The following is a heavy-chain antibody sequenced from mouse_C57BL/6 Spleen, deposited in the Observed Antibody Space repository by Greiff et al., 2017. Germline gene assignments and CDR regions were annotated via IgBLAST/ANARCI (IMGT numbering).Heavy chain of an antibody. CDR3: ARPIYYYGSSWYFDV. V-gene: IGHV8-8*01. D-gene: IGHD1-1*01. J-gene: IGHJ1*03. CDR1: GFSLSTFGMG. Sequence: QVTLKVSGPGILQPSQTLSLTCSFSGFSLSTFGMGVGWIRQPSGKGLEWLAHIWWDDDKYYNPALKSRLTISKDTSKNQVFLKIANVDTADTATYYCARPIYYYGSSWYFDVWAQGPRSPSPQ. CDR2: IWWDDDK.